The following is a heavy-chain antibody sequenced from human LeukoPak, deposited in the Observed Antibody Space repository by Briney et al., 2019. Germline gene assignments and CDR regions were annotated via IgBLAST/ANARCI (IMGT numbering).Heavy chain of an antibody. D-gene: IGHD6-13*01. CDR3: ASHTPVTSQIAAAGDY. Sequence: GASVKVSCKASGGTFSSYAISWVRQAPGQGLEWMGRIIPILGIANYAQKFQGRVTITADKSTSTAYMELSSLRSEDTAVYYCASHTPVTSQIAAAGDYWGQGTLVTVSS. CDR1: GGTFSSYA. J-gene: IGHJ4*02. CDR2: IIPILGIA. V-gene: IGHV1-69*04.